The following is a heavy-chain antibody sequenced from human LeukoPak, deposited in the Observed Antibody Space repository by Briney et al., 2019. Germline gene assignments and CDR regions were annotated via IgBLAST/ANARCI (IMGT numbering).Heavy chain of an antibody. CDR3: AREGITMMWDAFGI. V-gene: IGHV3-48*04. CDR1: GFTFSSYS. CDR2: ISSGSGTM. D-gene: IGHD3-22*01. Sequence: GGSLRLSCAASGFTFSSYSLNWVRQAPGKGLEWVSYISSGSGTMYYADSVKGRFTISRDNAKNSLYLHMNSLRAEDTAVYYCAREGITMMWDAFGIWGQGTIVAVSS. J-gene: IGHJ3*02.